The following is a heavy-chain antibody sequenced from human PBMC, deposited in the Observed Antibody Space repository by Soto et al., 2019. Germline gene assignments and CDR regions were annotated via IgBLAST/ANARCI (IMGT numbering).Heavy chain of an antibody. CDR2: IIPIFGTA. J-gene: IGHJ6*02. D-gene: IGHD3-10*01. CDR3: ARDRTSAYYGSGSNNYGMDV. CDR1: GGTFSSYA. V-gene: IGHV1-69*01. Sequence: QVPLVQSGAEVKKPGSSVKVSCKASGGTFSSYAISWVRQAPGQGLEWMGGIIPIFGTANYAQKFQGRVTITADESTSTAYMELSSLRSEDTAVYYCARDRTSAYYGSGSNNYGMDVWGQGTTVTVSS.